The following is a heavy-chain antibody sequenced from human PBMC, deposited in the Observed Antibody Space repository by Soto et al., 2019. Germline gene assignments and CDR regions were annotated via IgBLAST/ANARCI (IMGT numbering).Heavy chain of an antibody. J-gene: IGHJ6*02. CDR3: ARFGVVPAAPYYYYGMDV. CDR1: GYSFTSYW. D-gene: IGHD2-2*01. CDR2: IDPSDSYT. Sequence: PGESLKISCKGSGYSFTSYWISWVRQMPGKGLEWMGRIDPSDSYTNYSPSFQGHVTISADKSISTAYLQWSSLKASDTAMYYCARFGVVPAAPYYYYGMDVWGQGTTVTVSS. V-gene: IGHV5-10-1*01.